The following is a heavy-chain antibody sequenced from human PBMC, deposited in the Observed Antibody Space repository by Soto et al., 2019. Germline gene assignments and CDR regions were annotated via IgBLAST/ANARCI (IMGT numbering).Heavy chain of an antibody. CDR2: IYYSGST. D-gene: IGHD2-8*02. J-gene: IGHJ4*02. V-gene: IGHV4-39*02. CDR1: GGSLSRTVYY. CDR3: ARDKITGLFDY. Sequence: SETLSLTCTVSGGSLSRTVYYWGWTRQPPGKGLDWIGTIYYSGSTYYKPSLKSRVTISVDTSKNQLSLKLSSVTAADTAVYYCARDKITGLFDYWGQGTLVTVSS.